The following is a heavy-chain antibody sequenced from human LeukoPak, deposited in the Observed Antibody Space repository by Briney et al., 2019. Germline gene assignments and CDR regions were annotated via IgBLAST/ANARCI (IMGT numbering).Heavy chain of an antibody. CDR1: GFTFSSYW. V-gene: IGHV3-74*01. CDR3: ARLGSSSWRFDY. CDR2: INTDGSST. D-gene: IGHD6-13*01. J-gene: IGHJ4*02. Sequence: GGSLRLSCAASGFTFSSYWMHWVRHAPGKGLVWVSRINTDGSSTSYADSVKGRFTISRDNAKNTLYLQMNSLRAEDTAVYYCARLGSSSWRFDYWGQGTLVTVSS.